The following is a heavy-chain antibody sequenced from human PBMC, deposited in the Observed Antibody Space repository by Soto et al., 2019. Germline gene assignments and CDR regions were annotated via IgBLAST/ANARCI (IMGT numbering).Heavy chain of an antibody. Sequence: ASVKVSCXASGYTFSNYGVSWVRQAPGQGLEWMGWISAYNGDTNYAQKLQGRVTMTTDTSTSTAYMELRSLRSDDTAVYYCAIWFYYDSSGYENLDYWGQGTQVTVSS. CDR1: GYTFSNYG. CDR3: AIWFYYDSSGYENLDY. V-gene: IGHV1-18*04. D-gene: IGHD3-22*01. CDR2: ISAYNGDT. J-gene: IGHJ4*02.